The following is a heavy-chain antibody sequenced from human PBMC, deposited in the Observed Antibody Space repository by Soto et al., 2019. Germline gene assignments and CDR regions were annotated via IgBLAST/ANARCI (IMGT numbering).Heavy chain of an antibody. CDR2: INAGNGNT. J-gene: IGHJ4*02. Sequence: QVQLVQSGVEEKNPGASGKVSSKPSGYTFTSYAMHWLRQAPGQRLEWMGWINAGNGNTKYSQKFQGRVTITRDTSASTAYMELSSLRSEDTAVYYCARSIVVVTALDYWGQGTLVTVSS. D-gene: IGHD2-21*02. CDR3: ARSIVVVTALDY. V-gene: IGHV1-3*05. CDR1: GYTFTSYA.